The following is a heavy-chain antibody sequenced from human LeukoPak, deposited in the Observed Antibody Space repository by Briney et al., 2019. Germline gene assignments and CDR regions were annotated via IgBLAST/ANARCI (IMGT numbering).Heavy chain of an antibody. V-gene: IGHV3-30*02. D-gene: IGHD2-2*01. CDR1: GFTFSNYG. J-gene: IGHJ4*02. Sequence: SGGSLRLSCAASGFTFSNYGMHWVRQAPGKGLEWVAFVRSDGDIKYYADSVKGRFIISRDNSRTTLHLRMNSLRAEDTAVYHCAKDLPAAYFHYWGQGTLVTVSS. CDR3: AKDLPAAYFHY. CDR2: VRSDGDIK.